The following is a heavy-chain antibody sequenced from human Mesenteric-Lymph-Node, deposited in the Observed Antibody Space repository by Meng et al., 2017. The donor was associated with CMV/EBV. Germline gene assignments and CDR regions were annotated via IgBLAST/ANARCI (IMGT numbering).Heavy chain of an antibody. CDR2: ISSSSSYI. CDR1: GFTFSSYS. CDR3: AKDFERYCSSTSCFYFDY. D-gene: IGHD2-2*01. J-gene: IGHJ4*02. V-gene: IGHV3-21*01. Sequence: GGSLRLSCAASGFTFSSYSMNWVRQAPGKGLEWVSSISSSSSYIYYADSVKGRFTISRDNAKNSLYLQMNSLRAEDTAVYYCAKDFERYCSSTSCFYFDYWGQGTLVTAPQ.